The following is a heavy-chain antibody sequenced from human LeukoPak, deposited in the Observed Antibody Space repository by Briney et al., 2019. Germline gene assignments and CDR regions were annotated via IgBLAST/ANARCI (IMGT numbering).Heavy chain of an antibody. D-gene: IGHD4-17*01. V-gene: IGHV4-30-4*01. J-gene: IGHJ4*02. CDR3: ARVTTVTTSFHFDY. Sequence: PSQTLSLTCTVSGGSISSGGDSWSWIRQPPGEGLEWIGYIYYSGSTYYHPSLKSRVTISLDTSKNQFSLKLSSVTAADTAVYYCARVTTVTTSFHFDYWGQGTLVTVSS. CDR1: GGSISSGGDS. CDR2: IYYSGST.